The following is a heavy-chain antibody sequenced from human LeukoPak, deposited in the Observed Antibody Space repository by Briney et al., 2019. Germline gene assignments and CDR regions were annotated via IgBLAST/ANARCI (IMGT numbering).Heavy chain of an antibody. J-gene: IGHJ4*02. D-gene: IGHD5-24*01. CDR2: INSDGSST. V-gene: IGHV3-74*01. Sequence: PGGSLRLSCAASGFTFSSYWMHWVRQAPGKGLVWVSRINSDGSSTTYADSVKGRFTISRDNAKNTLYLQMNSLRAEDTAMYYCAKVIREVDMSHDYWGQGALVTVSS. CDR3: AKVIREVDMSHDY. CDR1: GFTFSSYW.